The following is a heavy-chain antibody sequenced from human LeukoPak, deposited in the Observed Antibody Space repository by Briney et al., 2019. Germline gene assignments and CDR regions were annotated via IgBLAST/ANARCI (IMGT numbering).Heavy chain of an antibody. CDR2: IYTSGST. J-gene: IGHJ5*02. CDR3: ARRGVSDFWSESWFDP. V-gene: IGHV4-4*09. Sequence: SETLSLTCTVSGGSISSYYWSWIRQPPGKGLEWIGYIYTSGSTNYNPSLKSRVTISVDTSKNQFSLKLSSVTAADTAVYYCARRGVSDFWSESWFDPWGQGTLVTVFS. CDR1: GGSISSYY. D-gene: IGHD3-3*01.